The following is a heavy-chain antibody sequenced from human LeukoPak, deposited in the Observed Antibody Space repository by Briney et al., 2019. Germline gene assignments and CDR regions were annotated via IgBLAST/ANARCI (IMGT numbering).Heavy chain of an antibody. V-gene: IGHV3-30*02. CDR3: AKDGSWSCTD. D-gene: IGHD2-8*02. Sequence: GGSLRLSCAASGVTFSSYAMSWVRQAPGKGLEWVAYIAHHGNNKYYADSVKGRFTISRDNSKGSLYLQMNSLRADDTAVYYCAKDGSWSCTDWGQGTLVRVSS. J-gene: IGHJ4*02. CDR1: GVTFSSYA. CDR2: IAHHGNNK.